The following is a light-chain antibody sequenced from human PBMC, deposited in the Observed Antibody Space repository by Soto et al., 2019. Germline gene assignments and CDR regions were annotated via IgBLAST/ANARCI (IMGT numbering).Light chain of an antibody. V-gene: IGKV1-5*01. CDR3: QQCDSYSYT. CDR1: QTIGNW. CDR2: DAS. J-gene: IGKJ2*01. Sequence: IQMTQSPSTLSASVGDRVTITCRASQTIGNWLAWYQQKTGKAPKLLIYDASSLERGVPSRFSGSRSGTEFTLTISSLQPDDFATYYCQQCDSYSYTFGQGTKLEIK.